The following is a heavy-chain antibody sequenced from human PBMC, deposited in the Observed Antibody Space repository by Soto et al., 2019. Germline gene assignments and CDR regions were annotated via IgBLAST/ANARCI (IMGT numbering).Heavy chain of an antibody. D-gene: IGHD1-26*01. V-gene: IGHV1-8*01. CDR3: AGDRVGTKGMDF. J-gene: IGHJ4*02. CDR2: MNPNSGNT. CDR1: GYTFTGYD. Sequence: QAQLVQSGAEVKKPGASVKVSCKASGYTFTGYDINWVRQATGEGLEWMGWMNPNSGNTGYAQNLQGIITITEDYTITVSYMELTRLRDDDAVLYYSAGDRVGTKGMDFWGQGTLVTVTS.